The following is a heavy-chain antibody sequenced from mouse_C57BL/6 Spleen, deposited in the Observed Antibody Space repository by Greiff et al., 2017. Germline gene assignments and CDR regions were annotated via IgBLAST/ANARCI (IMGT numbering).Heavy chain of an antibody. D-gene: IGHD2-4*01. J-gene: IGHJ2*01. Sequence: QVQLQQSGPGLVAPSQSLSITCTVSGFSLTSYAISWVRQPPGKGLEWLGVIWTGGGTNYNSALKSRLSISKDNSKSQVFLKMNSLQTDDTARYYSARSGYDYDGYYFDYWGQGTTLTVSS. CDR2: IWTGGGT. CDR3: ARSGYDYDGYYFDY. V-gene: IGHV2-9-1*01. CDR1: GFSLTSYA.